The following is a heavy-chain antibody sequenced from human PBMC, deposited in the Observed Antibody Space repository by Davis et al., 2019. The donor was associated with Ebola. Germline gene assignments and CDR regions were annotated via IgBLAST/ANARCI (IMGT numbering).Heavy chain of an antibody. D-gene: IGHD4-17*01. V-gene: IGHV3-53*01. Sequence: GESLKISCAASGFTFNNFAMSWVRQAPGKGLEWVSVIYSGGSTYYADSVKGRFTISRDNSKNTLYLQMNSLRAEDTAVYYCARINPTRLGDPVDYWGQGTLVTVSS. CDR2: IYSGGST. CDR3: ARINPTRLGDPVDY. CDR1: GFTFNNFA. J-gene: IGHJ4*02.